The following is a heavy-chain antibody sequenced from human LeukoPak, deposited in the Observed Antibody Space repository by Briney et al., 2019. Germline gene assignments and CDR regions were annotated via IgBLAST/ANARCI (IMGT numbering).Heavy chain of an antibody. CDR3: ARAIGVVDCGTQTCYPYHFDK. V-gene: IGHV3-66*01. D-gene: IGHD2-21*01. J-gene: IGHJ4*02. CDR2: LSNTENS. Sequence: GGSLRLSCAASGFSVRGSFMNWVRQAPGKGLEWVALLSNTENSFYADAVKGRFTLSRDISNNTLYLHMHSLRGEDTAVYFCARAIGVVDCGTQTCYPYHFDKWGRGTLVTVSS. CDR1: GFSVRGSF.